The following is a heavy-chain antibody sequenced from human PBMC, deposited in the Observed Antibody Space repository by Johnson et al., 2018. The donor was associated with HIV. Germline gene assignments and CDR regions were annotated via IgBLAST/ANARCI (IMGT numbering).Heavy chain of an antibody. Sequence: HVQLVESGGGVVRPGGSLRLSCAASGFTFSSSAMHCVRQAPGKGLAWVAIISYDGSKIYYADSVKGRFPISRDSSKNTVYLQMNNLRAEDTAVYYCARVGVGATGLGTGADAFDIWGQGTTVIVSS. J-gene: IGHJ3*02. V-gene: IGHV3-30*03. CDR1: GFTFSSSA. D-gene: IGHD1-26*01. CDR3: ARVGVGATGLGTGADAFDI. CDR2: ISYDGSKI.